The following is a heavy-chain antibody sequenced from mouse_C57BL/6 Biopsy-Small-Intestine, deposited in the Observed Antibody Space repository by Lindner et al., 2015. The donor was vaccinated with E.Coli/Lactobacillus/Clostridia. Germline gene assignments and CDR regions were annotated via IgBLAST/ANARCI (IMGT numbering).Heavy chain of an antibody. CDR1: GGIFSSYA. CDR2: IIPIFATA. CDR3: ARALLGYRTSWYDYFDP. V-gene: IGHV1-81*01. J-gene: IGHJ4*01. D-gene: IGHD2-13*01. Sequence: SVKVSCKASGGIFSSYAISWVRQAPGQGLEWMGGIIPIFATANYAQKFQGRVTITADESTSTAYMELSSLRSEDTAVYYCARALLGYRTSWYDYFDPWGQGTPVIVSS.